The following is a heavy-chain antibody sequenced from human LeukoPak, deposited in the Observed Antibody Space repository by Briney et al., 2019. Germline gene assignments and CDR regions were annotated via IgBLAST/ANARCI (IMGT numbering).Heavy chain of an antibody. Sequence: GGSLRLSCAASGFTFSDYYMSWIRQAPGKGLEWVSYISSSGSIIYYADSVKGRFTISRDNAKNSLYPQMNSLRAEDTAVYYCARARYYDSSGYIGYWGQGTLVTVSS. CDR1: GFTFSDYY. V-gene: IGHV3-11*01. D-gene: IGHD3-22*01. J-gene: IGHJ4*02. CDR3: ARARYYDSSGYIGY. CDR2: ISSSGSII.